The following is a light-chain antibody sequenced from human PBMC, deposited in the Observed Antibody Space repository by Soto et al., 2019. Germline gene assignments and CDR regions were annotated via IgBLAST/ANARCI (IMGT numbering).Light chain of an antibody. CDR2: KAS. CDR3: QQYEAYPLT. Sequence: DIQLTQSPSTLSASVGDRVTITCRASQSISSWLAWYQQKPGKAPKLLVYKASSLESGVPSRFRGSGSWTAFTLTISTLQPDDFATYYCQQYEAYPLTVGGGTKVEI. V-gene: IGKV1-5*03. CDR1: QSISSW. J-gene: IGKJ4*01.